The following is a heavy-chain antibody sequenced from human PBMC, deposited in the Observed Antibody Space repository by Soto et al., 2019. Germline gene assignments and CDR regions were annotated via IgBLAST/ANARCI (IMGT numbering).Heavy chain of an antibody. J-gene: IGHJ4*02. CDR3: ARNPSYDSSGYYLFTYFDY. CDR1: GFTFSSYS. V-gene: IGHV3-21*01. D-gene: IGHD3-22*01. CDR2: ISSSSSYI. Sequence: PGGSLRLSCAASGFTFSSYSMNWVRQAPGKGLEWVSSISSSSSYIYYADSVKGRFTISRDNAKNSLYLQMNSLRAEDTAVYYCARNPSYDSSGYYLFTYFDYWGQGTLVTVSS.